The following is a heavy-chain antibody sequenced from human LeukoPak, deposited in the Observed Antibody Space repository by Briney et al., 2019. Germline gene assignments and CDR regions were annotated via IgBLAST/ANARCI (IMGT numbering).Heavy chain of an antibody. CDR3: ARLTLGVVIIPDYYYMDV. CDR2: IIPIFGTA. V-gene: IGHV1-69*01. Sequence: SVKVSCKASGGTFSSYAISWVRQAPGQGLEWMGGIIPIFGTANYAQKFQGRVTITADESTSTAYKELSSLRSEDTAVYYCARLTLGVVIIPDYYYMDVWGKGTTVTVSS. CDR1: GGTFSSYA. D-gene: IGHD3-3*01. J-gene: IGHJ6*03.